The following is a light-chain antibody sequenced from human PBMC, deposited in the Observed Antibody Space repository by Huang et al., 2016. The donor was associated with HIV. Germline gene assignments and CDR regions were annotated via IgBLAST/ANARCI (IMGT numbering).Light chain of an antibody. CDR2: AAS. J-gene: IGKJ1*01. V-gene: IGKV3-20*01. Sequence: EIILTQSPGSLSLSPGERATFSCMASQSVSTYYLAWYQQKPGQAPSLLIHAASRTARGSPDRFSGSGSGMAFALTISRVEPEDSAVYFCHQYGTPPWNFGQGTRVEIK. CDR3: HQYGTPPWN. CDR1: QSVSTYY.